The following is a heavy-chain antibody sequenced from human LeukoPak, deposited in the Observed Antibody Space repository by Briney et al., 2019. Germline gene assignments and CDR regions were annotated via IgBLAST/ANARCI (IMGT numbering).Heavy chain of an antibody. D-gene: IGHD6-19*01. V-gene: IGHV4-30-2*01. CDR1: GGSISSGGYS. CDR3: ARGYNSGWYAY. Sequence: SETLSLTCAVSGGSISSGGYSWSWIRQPPGKGLEWIGYIYHSGSTYYNPSLKSRVTISVDTSKNQFSLKVNSVTAADTAVYYCARGYNSGWYAYWGQGTLVTVSS. CDR2: IYHSGST. J-gene: IGHJ4*02.